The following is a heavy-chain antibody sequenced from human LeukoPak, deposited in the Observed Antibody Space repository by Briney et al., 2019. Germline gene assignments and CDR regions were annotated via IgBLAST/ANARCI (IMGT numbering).Heavy chain of an antibody. CDR1: GFTFSNYW. CDR3: ARGGRDTSGGHIATFES. CDR2: VNTDGSGT. J-gene: IGHJ5*01. Sequence: TGGSLRLSCAASGFTFSNYWMFWVRQAPGKGLVRVSRVNTDGSGTAYPDSVKGQFTISRDNAKNTLFLQMNSLRVEDTAVYYCARGGRDTSGGHIATFESWGQGALVTVSS. D-gene: IGHD2-15*01. V-gene: IGHV3-74*01.